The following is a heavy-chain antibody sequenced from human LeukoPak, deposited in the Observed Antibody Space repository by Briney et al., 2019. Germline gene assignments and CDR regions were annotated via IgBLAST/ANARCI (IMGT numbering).Heavy chain of an antibody. J-gene: IGHJ6*03. CDR2: IYHSGST. Sequence: PSETLSLTCAVSGYSISSGYYWGWIRQPPGKGLEWIGSIYHSGSTYYNPSLKSRVTISVDTSKNQFSLKLSSVTAADTAVYYCACTGRGSSYPGWSYYYYMDVWGKGTTITVSS. V-gene: IGHV4-38-2*01. CDR3: ACTGRGSSYPGWSYYYYMDV. CDR1: GYSISSGYY. D-gene: IGHD2-8*02.